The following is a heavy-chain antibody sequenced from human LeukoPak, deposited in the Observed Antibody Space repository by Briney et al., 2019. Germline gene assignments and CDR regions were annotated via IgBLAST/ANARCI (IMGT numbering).Heavy chain of an antibody. CDR2: ISGSGGST. D-gene: IGHD2-21*01. CDR3: ARDSDVSTRYSMFDY. Sequence: PGGSLRLSCAASGFTFSSYAMSWVRQAPGKGLEWVSAISGSGGSTYYADSVKGRFSISRDNSKNTVYLQMNSLGAEDTAVYYCARDSDVSTRYSMFDYWGQGTLVTVSS. V-gene: IGHV3-23*01. CDR1: GFTFSSYA. J-gene: IGHJ4*02.